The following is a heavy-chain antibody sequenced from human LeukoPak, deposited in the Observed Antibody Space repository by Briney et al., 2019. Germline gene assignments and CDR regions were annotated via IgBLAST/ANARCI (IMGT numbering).Heavy chain of an antibody. CDR2: IYYSGST. CDR1: GGSISSHF. J-gene: IGHJ4*02. V-gene: IGHV4-59*06. CDR3: ARDRAAGTLGFDY. Sequence: SETLSLTCTVSGGSISSHFWSWIRQHPGKGLEWIGYIYYSGSTYYNPSLKSRVTISVDTSKNQFSLKLSSVTAADTAVYYCARDRAAGTLGFDYWGQGTLVTVSS. D-gene: IGHD6-13*01.